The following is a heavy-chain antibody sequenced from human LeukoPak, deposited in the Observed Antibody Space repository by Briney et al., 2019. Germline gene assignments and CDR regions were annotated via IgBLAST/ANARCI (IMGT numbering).Heavy chain of an antibody. Sequence: ASVKVSCKASGYTFTGYYMHWVRQAPGQGLEWMGWINPNSGGTNYAQKFQGRVTMTGDTSISTAYMELSRLRSDDTAVYYCARSGVPIYCTNGVCSFDYWGQGTLVAVSS. V-gene: IGHV1-2*02. CDR1: GYTFTGYY. D-gene: IGHD2-8*01. J-gene: IGHJ4*02. CDR3: ARSGVPIYCTNGVCSFDY. CDR2: INPNSGGT.